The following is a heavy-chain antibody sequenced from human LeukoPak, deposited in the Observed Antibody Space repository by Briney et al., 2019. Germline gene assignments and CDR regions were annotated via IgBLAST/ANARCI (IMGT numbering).Heavy chain of an antibody. CDR1: GFTVSSNY. Sequence: GGSLRLSCAASGFTVSSNYMSWVRQAPGQGLEWVSVIYSGGSTYYADSVKGRSTISRDNSKNTLYLQMNSLRAEDTAVYYCARGNPTYFDYWGQGTLVTVSS. J-gene: IGHJ4*02. V-gene: IGHV3-66*01. CDR3: ARGNPTYFDY. CDR2: IYSGGST. D-gene: IGHD1-14*01.